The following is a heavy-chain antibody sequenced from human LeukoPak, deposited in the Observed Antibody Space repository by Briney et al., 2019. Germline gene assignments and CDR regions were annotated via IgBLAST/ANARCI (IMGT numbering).Heavy chain of an antibody. V-gene: IGHV4-34*01. D-gene: IGHD6-19*01. Sequence: PSETLSLTCAVYGGSFSGYYWSWIRQPPGKGLEWIGEINHSGSTNYNLSLKSRVTISVDMSKNQFSLRLTSVTAADTAVYYCARLKSGWYLSYYYIDVWGKGTTVTVSS. J-gene: IGHJ6*03. CDR2: INHSGST. CDR3: ARLKSGWYLSYYYIDV. CDR1: GGSFSGYY.